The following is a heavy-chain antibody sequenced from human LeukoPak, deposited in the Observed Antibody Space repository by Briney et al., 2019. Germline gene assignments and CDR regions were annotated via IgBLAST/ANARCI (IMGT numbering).Heavy chain of an antibody. CDR2: IYYSGNT. V-gene: IGHV4-61*01. D-gene: IGHD6-19*01. J-gene: IGHJ5*02. CDR3: ARDGLVRGFDP. CDR1: GGSVSSGSYY. Sequence: SETLSLTCTVSGGSVSSGSYYWSWIRQPPGKGLEWIAYIYYSGNTNYNPSLKSRVTISVDMSKNQFSLKLSSVTAADTAVYYCARDGLVRGFDPWGQGTLVTVSS.